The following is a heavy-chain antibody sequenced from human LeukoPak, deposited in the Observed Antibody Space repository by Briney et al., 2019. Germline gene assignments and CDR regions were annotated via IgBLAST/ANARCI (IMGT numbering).Heavy chain of an antibody. Sequence: GGSLRLSCAASGFTFSSYSMNWVRQAPGKGLEWVSYISSSSSTIYYADSVKGRFTISRDNAKNSLYLQMNSLRAEDTAVYYCASVIEGRNYDFWSGYFVDAFDIWGQGTMVTVSS. CDR3: ASVIEGRNYDFWSGYFVDAFDI. J-gene: IGHJ3*02. CDR1: GFTFSSYS. CDR2: ISSSSSTI. V-gene: IGHV3-48*04. D-gene: IGHD3-3*01.